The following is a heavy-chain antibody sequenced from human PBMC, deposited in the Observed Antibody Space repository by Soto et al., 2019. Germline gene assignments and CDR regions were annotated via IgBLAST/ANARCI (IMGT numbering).Heavy chain of an antibody. CDR1: GFTFTDYS. CDR2: ISRVGTYI. CDR3: ARVYCSGGSCYGVPYYSGMDV. V-gene: IGHV3-21*01. Sequence: EVQLVESGGGLVKPGGSLRLSCAASGFTFTDYSMNWVRQAPGKGLEWVSSISRVGTYIYYADSVRGRFTISRDNAKNSLYLQMDSLRAEDPGVYYCARVYCSGGSCYGVPYYSGMDVWGQGTTVTVSS. D-gene: IGHD2-15*01. J-gene: IGHJ6*02.